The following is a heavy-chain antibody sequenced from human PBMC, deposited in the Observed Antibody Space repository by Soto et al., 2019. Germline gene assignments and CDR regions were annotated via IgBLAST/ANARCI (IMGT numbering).Heavy chain of an antibody. CDR2: IYSSGST. CDR3: ARRVTGGGERFDP. J-gene: IGHJ5*02. V-gene: IGHV4-30-4*01. Sequence: SETLSLTRTVSGASVSSGDDYWTWIRQPPGKDLEWIGYIYSSGSTNYNPSLRSRVTMSKDTSKNQFSLKLSSVTAADTAVYYCARRVTGGGERFDPWGLGTLVTVSS. D-gene: IGHD7-27*01. CDR1: GASVSSGDDY.